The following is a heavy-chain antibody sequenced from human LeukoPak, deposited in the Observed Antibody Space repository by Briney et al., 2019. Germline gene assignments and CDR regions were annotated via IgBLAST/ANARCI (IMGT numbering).Heavy chain of an antibody. CDR1: GFTFSNYA. V-gene: IGHV3-30*04. CDR2: MSYDRNNK. CDR3: ARKAYSRSSGLWEYHYYTDV. D-gene: IGHD6-6*01. Sequence: PGGSLRLSCAASGFTFSNYAMHWVRQAPGKGLEWVAVMSYDRNNKYYAESVKGRFTASRDNSKNTLDLQMDSLRLEDSAVYYCARKAYSRSSGLWEYHYYTDVWGKGTTVIVSS. J-gene: IGHJ6*03.